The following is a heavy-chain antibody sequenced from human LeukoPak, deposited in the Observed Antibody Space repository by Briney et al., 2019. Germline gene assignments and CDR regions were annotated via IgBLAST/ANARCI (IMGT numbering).Heavy chain of an antibody. J-gene: IGHJ4*02. CDR3: ARGLMGGYPHFDY. Sequence: ASVKVSCKASGYTFTSYAMNWVRQAPGQGLEWMGWINTNTGNPTYAQGFTGRFVFSFDTSVSTAYLQISSLKAEDTALYYCARGLMGGYPHFDYWGQGTLVTVSS. V-gene: IGHV7-4-1*02. D-gene: IGHD3-22*01. CDR1: GYTFTSYA. CDR2: INTNTGNP.